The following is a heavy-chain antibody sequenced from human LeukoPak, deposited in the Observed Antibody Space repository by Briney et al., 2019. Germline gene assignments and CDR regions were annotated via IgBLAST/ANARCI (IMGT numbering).Heavy chain of an antibody. V-gene: IGHV4-59*12. D-gene: IGHD3-3*01. CDR3: ARTRRYDFWSGYFFDP. Sequence: SETLSLTCTVSGGSISSYYWSWIRQPPGKGLEWIGYIYHSGSTYYNPSLKSRVTISVDRSKNQFSLKLSSVTAADTAVYYCARTRRYDFWSGYFFDPWGQEPWSPSPQ. CDR1: GGSISSYY. J-gene: IGHJ5*02. CDR2: IYHSGST.